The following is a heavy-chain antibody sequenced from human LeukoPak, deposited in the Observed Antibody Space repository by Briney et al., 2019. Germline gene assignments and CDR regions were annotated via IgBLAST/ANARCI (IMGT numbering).Heavy chain of an antibody. Sequence: PGGSLRLSCAASGFTVSSNYMSWVRQAPGKGLEWVSVIYSGGSTYYADSVKGRFTISRHNSKNTLYLQMNSLRAEDTAVYYCARLTYYDDCSGYRPVNFDYWGQGTLVTVSS. J-gene: IGHJ4*02. CDR1: GFTVSSNY. CDR2: IYSGGST. D-gene: IGHD3-22*01. V-gene: IGHV3-53*04. CDR3: ARLTYYDDCSGYRPVNFDY.